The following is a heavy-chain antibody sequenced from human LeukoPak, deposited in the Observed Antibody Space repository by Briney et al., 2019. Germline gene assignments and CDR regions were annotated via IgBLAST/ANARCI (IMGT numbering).Heavy chain of an antibody. J-gene: IGHJ4*02. CDR1: GYTFTGYY. CDR2: INPNSGGT. CDR3: ARDRIRYGGNSVGY. V-gene: IGHV1-2*02. Sequence: ASVKVSCKASGYTFTGYYMHWVRQAPGQGLEWMGWINPNSGGTNYAQKFQGRVTMTRDTSISTAYMELSRLRSDDTAVYYCARDRIRYGGNSVGYWGQGTLATVSS. D-gene: IGHD4-17*01.